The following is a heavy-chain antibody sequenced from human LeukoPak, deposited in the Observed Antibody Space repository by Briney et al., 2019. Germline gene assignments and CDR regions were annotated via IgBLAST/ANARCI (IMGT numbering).Heavy chain of an antibody. CDR3: AKDPWGHSTPRDKFDY. V-gene: IGHV1-46*01. CDR1: GYTFTSYY. J-gene: IGHJ4*02. CDR2: INPSGGST. Sequence: ASVKVSCKASGYTFTSYYMHWVRQAPGQGLEWMGIINPSGGSTSYAQKFQGRVTMTRDTSTSTVYMELSSLRAEDTAVYYCAKDPWGHSTPRDKFDYWGQGTLVTVSS. D-gene: IGHD2-2*01.